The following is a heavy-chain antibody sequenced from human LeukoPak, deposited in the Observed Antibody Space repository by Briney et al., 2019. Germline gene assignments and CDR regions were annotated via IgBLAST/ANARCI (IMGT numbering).Heavy chain of an antibody. CDR2: FDPEDGET. CDR3: ATVVVVARGMNWFDP. V-gene: IGHV1-24*01. Sequence: GASVKVSCKVSGYTLTELSMHWVRQAPGKGLEWRGDFDPEDGETIYAQKFQGRVTMTEDTSTDTAYMELSSLRSEDTAVYYCATVVVVARGMNWFDPWGQGTLVTVSS. CDR1: GYTLTELS. J-gene: IGHJ5*02. D-gene: IGHD2-15*01.